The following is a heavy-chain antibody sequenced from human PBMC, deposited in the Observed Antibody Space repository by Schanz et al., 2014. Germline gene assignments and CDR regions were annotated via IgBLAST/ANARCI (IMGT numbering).Heavy chain of an antibody. V-gene: IGHV1-2*02. Sequence: QVQLVQSGADVKKPGASVKVSCKASGNTLSAYYIHWIRQAPGQGLEWMGWIDPNSGGTNYAQKFQGRVTVTRDTSTTAVYMDLSSLISEDTAVYYDIWGQGTTVTVSS. CDR2: IDPNSGGT. CDR3: I. J-gene: IGHJ3*02. CDR1: GNTLSAYY.